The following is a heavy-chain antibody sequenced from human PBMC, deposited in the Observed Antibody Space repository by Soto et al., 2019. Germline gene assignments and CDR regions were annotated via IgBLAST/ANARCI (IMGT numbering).Heavy chain of an antibody. CDR2: IYPGDSDT. V-gene: IGHV5-51*01. CDR1: GYSFTSYW. Sequence: PGESLKISCKGSGYSFTSYWIGWVRQMPGKGLEWMGIIYPGDSDTRYSPSFQGQVTISADKSISTAYLQWSSLKAADTAVYYCARLNGYCISTNCHGYHGMDVWGQGTTVTVSS. J-gene: IGHJ6*02. CDR3: ARLNGYCISTNCHGYHGMDV. D-gene: IGHD2-2*03.